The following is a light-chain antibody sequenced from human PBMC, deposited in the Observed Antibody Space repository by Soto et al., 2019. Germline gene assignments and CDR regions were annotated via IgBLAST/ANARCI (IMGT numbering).Light chain of an antibody. CDR2: EVS. J-gene: IGLJ3*02. CDR3: SSYAGGNSWV. V-gene: IGLV2-8*01. CDR1: SSDVGRYKY. Sequence: QSALTQPPSASGSPGQSVTISCTGTSSDVGRYKYVSWYQQYPGNAPKLVIYEVSKRPSGVPDRFSGSKSDNTASLTVCGLQAEDAADYYCSSYAGGNSWVFGGGTQLTVL.